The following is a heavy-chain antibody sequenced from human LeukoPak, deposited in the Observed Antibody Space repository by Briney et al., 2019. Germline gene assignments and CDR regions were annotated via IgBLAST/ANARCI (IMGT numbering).Heavy chain of an antibody. CDR3: ARTSMVRGIIGYYGMDV. CDR1: GFTFITYS. CDR2: ISSGNTYI. V-gene: IGHV3-21*01. Sequence: GGSLRLSCAASGFTFITYSMNWVRQAPGKGLEWVSSISSGNTYIYYAGSVKGRFTISRDNAKNSLYLQMNSLRAEDTAVYYCARTSMVRGIIGYYGMDVWGQGTTVTVSS. D-gene: IGHD3-10*01. J-gene: IGHJ6*02.